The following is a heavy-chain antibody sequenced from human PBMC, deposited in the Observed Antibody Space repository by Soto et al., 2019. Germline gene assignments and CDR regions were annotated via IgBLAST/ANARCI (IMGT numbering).Heavy chain of an antibody. D-gene: IGHD6-13*01. CDR1: GGTFSSYT. CDR3: ARVVAAAFDY. CDR2: IIPILGIA. J-gene: IGHJ4*02. V-gene: IGHV1-69*02. Sequence: QVQLVQSGAEVKKPGSSVKVSCKASGGTFSSYTISWVRQAPGQGLEWMGRIIPILGIANYAQKFQGRVXIXXHKSTRTAYRELGSLRSEDTAVYYCARVVAAAFDYWGQGTLVTVSS.